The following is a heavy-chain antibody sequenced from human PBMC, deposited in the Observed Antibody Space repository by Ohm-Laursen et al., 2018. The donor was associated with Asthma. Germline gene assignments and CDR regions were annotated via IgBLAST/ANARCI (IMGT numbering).Heavy chain of an antibody. J-gene: IGHJ3*02. CDR1: RFTFSSYA. D-gene: IGHD2-21*02. Sequence: SLRLSCTASRFTFSSYAMHWVRQAPGKGLEWVAIISSDETYKNYANSVKGRFTISKDNSKNTLFLQMNSLRPDDTAVYYCARRDFSGGDTNAAFDIWAKGQWSPFLQ. CDR2: ISSDETYK. CDR3: ARRDFSGGDTNAAFDI. V-gene: IGHV3-30*04.